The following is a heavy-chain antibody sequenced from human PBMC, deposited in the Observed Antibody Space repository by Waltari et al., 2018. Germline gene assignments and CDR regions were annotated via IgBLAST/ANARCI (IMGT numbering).Heavy chain of an antibody. V-gene: IGHV4-38-2*01. CDR1: GSSISSGYY. J-gene: IGHJ4*02. CDR2: IYHSGST. CDR3: ARPLYSGSLYYFDY. Sequence: QVQLQESGPGLVKPSETLSLTCAVSGSSISSGYYWGWIRQPPGKGLEWIGSIYHSGSTYYNPSLKSRVTISVDTSKNQFSLKLSSVTAADTAVYYCARPLYSGSLYYFDYWGQGTLVTVSS. D-gene: IGHD1-26*01.